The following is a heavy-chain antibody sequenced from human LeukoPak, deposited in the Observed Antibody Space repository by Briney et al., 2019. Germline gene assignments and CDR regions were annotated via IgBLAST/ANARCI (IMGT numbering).Heavy chain of an antibody. D-gene: IGHD2-2*01. CDR3: ARVGYCSSTSCSNYYYYGMDV. Sequence: PGGSLRLSCAASGFTFSSYSMRWVRQAPGKGPEWVSYISSSSSTIYYADSVKGRFTISRDNAKNSLYLQMNSLRAEDTAVYYCARVGYCSSTSCSNYYYYGMDVWGQGTTVTVSS. CDR2: ISSSSSTI. J-gene: IGHJ6*02. V-gene: IGHV3-48*01. CDR1: GFTFSSYS.